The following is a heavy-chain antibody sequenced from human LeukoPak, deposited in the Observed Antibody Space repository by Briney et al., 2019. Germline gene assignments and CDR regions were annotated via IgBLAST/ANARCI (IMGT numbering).Heavy chain of an antibody. D-gene: IGHD1-14*01. Sequence: GGSLRLSCAASGFTFSSYWMSWVRQAPGKGLEWVANIKEDGSDKYYVDSVKGRFTISGDNAKNSLYLQMNGLRAEDTAVYYCARDDGIRTVDYWGQGTLVTVSS. J-gene: IGHJ4*02. CDR3: ARDDGIRTVDY. CDR1: GFTFSSYW. V-gene: IGHV3-7*01. CDR2: IKEDGSDK.